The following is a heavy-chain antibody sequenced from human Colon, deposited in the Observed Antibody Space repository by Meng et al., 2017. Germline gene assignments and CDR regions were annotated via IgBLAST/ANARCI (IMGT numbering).Heavy chain of an antibody. D-gene: IGHD6-19*01. V-gene: IGHV4-4*02. CDR3: ARHGGWHFDY. CDR2: IYLSGSP. CDR1: GGSISSSNY. J-gene: IGHJ4*02. Sequence: VEVVGSGQGLVRPSGPLSLTCAVSGGSISSSNYWSWVRQPPGKGLEWIGQIYLSGSPSYNPSLESRVTISVDKSKNQLSLRLTSVTAADTAIYYCARHGGWHFDYWGQGTLVTVSS.